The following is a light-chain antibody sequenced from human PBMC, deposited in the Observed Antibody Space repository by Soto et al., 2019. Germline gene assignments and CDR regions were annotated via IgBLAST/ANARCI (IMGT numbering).Light chain of an antibody. Sequence: QSVLTQPPSVSGTPGQRVTIPCSGSSSNIGGNYAYWYQQVPGTAPKLLIYANNQRPSGVPDRFSGSKSGTSASLAISGLRSEDEADYYCAAWDDSLSGPVFGGGTKVTVL. CDR3: AAWDDSLSGPV. CDR2: ANN. CDR1: SSNIGGNY. V-gene: IGLV1-47*02. J-gene: IGLJ2*01.